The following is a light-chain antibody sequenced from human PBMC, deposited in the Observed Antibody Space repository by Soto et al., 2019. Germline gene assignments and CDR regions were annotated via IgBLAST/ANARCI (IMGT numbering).Light chain of an antibody. J-gene: IGKJ4*01. CDR1: QNIDRY. CDR3: QQTYSTPLT. Sequence: DIQMTQSPSSLSASVRDIVTITCRASQNIDRYLHWYQHKPGQAPTLLIFRASSLQRGVPTRFTGSGSGTHYTLVIDSLQPEDFATYFCQQTYSTPLTFGGGTRVE. CDR2: RAS. V-gene: IGKV1-39*01.